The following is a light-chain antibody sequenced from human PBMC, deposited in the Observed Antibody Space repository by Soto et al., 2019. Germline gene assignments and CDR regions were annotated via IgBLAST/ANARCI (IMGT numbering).Light chain of an antibody. CDR1: QSVSTSF. V-gene: IGKV3-20*01. Sequence: EIVLTQSPGTLSLSPGERATLSCRASQSVSTSFLAWYHQKPGQAPRLLIYGASSRATGIPDRFSGSGSGTDFTLTISRLEPEDFAVYYCQQYHTSPYTFGQGTKLEIK. J-gene: IGKJ2*01. CDR3: QQYHTSPYT. CDR2: GAS.